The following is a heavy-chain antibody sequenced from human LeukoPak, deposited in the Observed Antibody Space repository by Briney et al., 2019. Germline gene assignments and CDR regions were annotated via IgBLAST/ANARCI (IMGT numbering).Heavy chain of an antibody. CDR2: VYFSGTT. CDR1: GGSISSSY. CDR3: ASSSNTRPGY. V-gene: IGHV4-59*12. D-gene: IGHD6-13*01. Sequence: SETLSLTCTVSGGSISSSYWSWIRQPPGKGLEWIGNVYFSGTTTYNASLKSRVSISVDKSKNQFSLTLSSATAADTAVYYCASSSNTRPGYWGQGILVTVSS. J-gene: IGHJ4*02.